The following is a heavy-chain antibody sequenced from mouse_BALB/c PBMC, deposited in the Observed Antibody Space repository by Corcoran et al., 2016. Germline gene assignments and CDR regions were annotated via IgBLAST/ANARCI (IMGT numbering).Heavy chain of an antibody. Sequence: QIQLVQFGPELKKPGETVKISCKASGYTFTNYGMNWVKQAPGKGLKWMGWINTYTGEPAYADDFKGRFAFSLETSATTAYLQINNLKNEDTATYFCARKGDYRYPFDYWGQGTTLTVSS. V-gene: IGHV9-3-1*01. CDR1: GYTFTNYG. CDR3: ARKGDYRYPFDY. CDR2: INTYTGEP. J-gene: IGHJ2*01. D-gene: IGHD2-14*01.